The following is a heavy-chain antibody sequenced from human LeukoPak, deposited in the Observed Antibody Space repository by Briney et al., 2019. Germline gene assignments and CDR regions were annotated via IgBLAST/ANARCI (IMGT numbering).Heavy chain of an antibody. CDR3: ARRYGGLREYSSDWYRNWFDP. D-gene: IGHD6-19*01. Sequence: SETLSLTCAVYGGSFSGYYWSWIRQPPGKGLEWIGEINHSGSTNYNPSLKSRVTISVDTSKNQFSLKLSSVTAADTAVYYCARRYGGLREYSSDWYRNWFDPWGQGTLVTVSS. J-gene: IGHJ5*02. CDR1: GGSFSGYY. CDR2: INHSGST. V-gene: IGHV4-34*01.